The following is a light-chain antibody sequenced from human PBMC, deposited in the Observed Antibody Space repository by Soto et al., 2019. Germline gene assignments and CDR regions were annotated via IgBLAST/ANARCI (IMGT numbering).Light chain of an antibody. CDR2: GAS. CDR1: QSVSNNY. J-gene: IGKJ4*02. Sequence: EIVLPQSPGTLSLSPGARSPLSGRASQSVSNNYLAWYQQKPGQPPRLLIYGASNRATGIPDRFSGSGSGTDFTLTSSRLEPDDFAVYYCQQYGSSGTFGEGTKVDIK. V-gene: IGKV3-20*01. CDR3: QQYGSSGT.